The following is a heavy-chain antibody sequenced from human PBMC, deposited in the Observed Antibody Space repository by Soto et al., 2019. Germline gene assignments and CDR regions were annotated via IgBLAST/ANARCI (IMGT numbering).Heavy chain of an antibody. V-gene: IGHV4-34*01. J-gene: IGHJ4*02. CDR2: INHSGST. CDR3: AILTGSDFDY. D-gene: IGHD3-9*01. Sequence: SETLSLTCAVYGGSFSGYYWSWIRQPPGKGLEWIGEINHSGSTNYNPSLKSRVTISVDTSKNQFSLKLSSVTAADTAVYYCAILTGSDFDYWGQGTLVTVSS. CDR1: GGSFSGYY.